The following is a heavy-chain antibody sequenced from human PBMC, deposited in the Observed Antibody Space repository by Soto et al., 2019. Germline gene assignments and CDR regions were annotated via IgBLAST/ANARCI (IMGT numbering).Heavy chain of an antibody. CDR2: MNPNGGKT. D-gene: IGHD5-18*01. CDR3: ARDVGGYSYGLYYHYGMDV. Sequence: QVQLIQSGAEVKKPGASVKVSCKASGYTFTTYDINWVRQAPGQGLEWMGWMNPNGGKTEYAQKFQGRVTMTRNTSLSTAYMEVRSLTSEDTAVYYCARDVGGYSYGLYYHYGMDVWGQGTTVIVYS. V-gene: IGHV1-8*01. CDR1: GYTFTTYD. J-gene: IGHJ6*02.